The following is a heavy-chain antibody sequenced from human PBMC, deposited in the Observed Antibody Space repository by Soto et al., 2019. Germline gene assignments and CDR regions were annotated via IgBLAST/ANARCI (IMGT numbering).Heavy chain of an antibody. CDR2: IYYSGST. D-gene: IGHD3-3*01. J-gene: IGHJ5*02. Sequence: SETLSLTCTVSGDSISSSYYYWGWIRQPPGKGLEWIGNIYYSGSTYYNPSLKSRVTISVDTSKNQFSLKLSSVTAADTAVYYCARQRSGYYRNNWFDPWGQGTLVTVSS. CDR3: ARQRSGYYRNNWFDP. CDR1: GDSISSSYYY. V-gene: IGHV4-39*01.